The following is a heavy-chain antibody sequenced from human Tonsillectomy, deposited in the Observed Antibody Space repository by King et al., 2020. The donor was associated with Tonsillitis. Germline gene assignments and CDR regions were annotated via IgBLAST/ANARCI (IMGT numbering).Heavy chain of an antibody. V-gene: IGHV3-30*18. J-gene: IGHJ4*02. CDR3: AKAPDRSAYLSGHPHIYTLTTIDY. CDR2: ISSDGNNQ. CDR1: GFTFSNYD. D-gene: IGHD3-22*01. Sequence: VQLVESGGGVVQPGRSLRLSCAASGFTFSNYDMYWVRQAPGKGLEWVAVISSDGNNQYYADSVKGRFTISRDNSKNTLYLQMNSLRAEDTAVYYCAKAPDRSAYLSGHPHIYTLTTIDYWGQGTLVTVSS.